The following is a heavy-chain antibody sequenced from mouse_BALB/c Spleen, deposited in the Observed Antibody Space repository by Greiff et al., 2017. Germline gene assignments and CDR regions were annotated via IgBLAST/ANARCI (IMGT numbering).Heavy chain of an antibody. J-gene: IGHJ4*01. Sequence: QLQESGPDLVKPGASVKISCKASGYSFPSYVMHWVKQKPGQGLEWIGYINPYNDGTKYNEKFKGKATLTSDKSSSTAYMELSSLTSEDSAVYYCARWKGNYPYYYAMDYWGQGTSVTVSS. CDR3: ARWKGNYPYYYAMDY. CDR2: INPYNDGT. V-gene: IGHV1-14*01. CDR1: GYSFPSYV. D-gene: IGHD2-1*01.